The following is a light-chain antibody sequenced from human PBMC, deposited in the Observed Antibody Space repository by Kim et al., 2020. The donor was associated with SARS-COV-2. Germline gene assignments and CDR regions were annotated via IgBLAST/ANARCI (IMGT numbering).Light chain of an antibody. CDR3: QEYSSHS. J-gene: IGKJ1*01. V-gene: IGKV1-5*03. CDR2: KTY. Sequence: GDRVTITCRASQIIDTRLAWYQQKSGKAPRLLIYKTYTLERGVPPRFGGTGSGTEFTLTISGLQPDDFATYYCQEYSSHSFGQGTKVDIK. CDR1: QIIDTR.